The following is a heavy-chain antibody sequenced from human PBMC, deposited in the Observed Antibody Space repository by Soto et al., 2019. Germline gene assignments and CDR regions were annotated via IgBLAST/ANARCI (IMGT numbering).Heavy chain of an antibody. D-gene: IGHD1-1*01. CDR2: IYATGTT. J-gene: IGHJ5*02. V-gene: IGHV4-4*07. CDR3: VRDGTKTLRDWFDP. Sequence: XETLSLTFTVSGASISGFYWSWIRKSAGKGLEWIGLIYATGTTDYNPSLKSRVMMSVDTSKKQFSLKLRSVTAADTAVYYCVRDGTKTLRDWFDPWGQGISVTVSS. CDR1: GASISGFY.